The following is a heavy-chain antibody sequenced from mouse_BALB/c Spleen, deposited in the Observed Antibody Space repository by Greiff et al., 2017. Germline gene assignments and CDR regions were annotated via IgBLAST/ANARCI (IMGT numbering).Heavy chain of an antibody. Sequence: ESGPGLVKPSQSLSLTCSVTGYSITSGYYWNWIRQFPGNKLEWMGYISYDGSNNYNPSLNNRISITRDTSKNQFFLKLNSVTTEDTATYYCARDYSYYFDYWGEGTTLTGSS. J-gene: IGHJ2*01. D-gene: IGHD2-12*01. CDR1: GYSITSGYY. CDR2: ISYDGSN. CDR3: ARDYSYYFDY. V-gene: IGHV3-6*02.